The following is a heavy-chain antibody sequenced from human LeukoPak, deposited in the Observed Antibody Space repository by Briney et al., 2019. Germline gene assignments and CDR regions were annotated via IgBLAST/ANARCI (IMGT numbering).Heavy chain of an antibody. CDR2: INSDGTSI. CDR1: QFTFRSYW. J-gene: IGHJ4*02. CDR3: AREYCSGGGCYCDY. V-gene: IGHV3-74*01. Sequence: GGSLRLSCAASQFTFRSYWMHWVREAAGKGLVWVSRINSDGTSIIYADSVKGRFTISRDNAKNTLYLQMNSLRGEDTAVYYCAREYCSGGGCYCDYWGQGTLVTVSS. D-gene: IGHD2-15*01.